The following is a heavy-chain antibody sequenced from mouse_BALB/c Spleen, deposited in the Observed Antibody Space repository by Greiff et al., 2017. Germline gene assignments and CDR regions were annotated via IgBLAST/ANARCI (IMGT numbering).Heavy chain of an antibody. Sequence: EVNVVESGGGLVKPGGSLKLSCAASGFTFSDYYMYWVRQTPEKRLEWVATISDGGSYTYYPDSVKGRFTISRDNAKNNLYLQMSSLKSEDTAMYYCAREGELGFDYWGQGTTLTVSS. J-gene: IGHJ2*01. CDR1: GFTFSDYY. D-gene: IGHD4-1*01. V-gene: IGHV5-4*02. CDR2: ISDGGSYT. CDR3: AREGELGFDY.